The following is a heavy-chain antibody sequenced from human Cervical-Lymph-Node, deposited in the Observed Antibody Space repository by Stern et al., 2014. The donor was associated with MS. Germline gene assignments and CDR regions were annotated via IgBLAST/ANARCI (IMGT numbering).Heavy chain of an antibody. V-gene: IGHV4-59*01. J-gene: IGHJ3*02. CDR2: IYYSGSS. CDR3: AREGMVATDGAFDI. Sequence: QVQLQESGPGLVKPSETLSLTCTVSGGSISSYYWSWIRQPPGKGLAWIGYIYYSGSSNYNPSLKSRLTISVDTSKNQFSLKLSSVTAADTAVYYCAREGMVATDGAFDIWGQGTMVTVSS. D-gene: IGHD5-12*01. CDR1: GGSISSYY.